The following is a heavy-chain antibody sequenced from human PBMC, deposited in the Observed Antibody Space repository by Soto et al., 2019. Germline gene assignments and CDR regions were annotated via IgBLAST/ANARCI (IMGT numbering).Heavy chain of an antibody. CDR1: GYTFTSYY. CDR3: ARDFSAGYYDSSGYYEFGY. D-gene: IGHD3-22*01. Sequence: ASVKVSCKASGYTFTSYYMHWVRQAPGQGLEWMGIINPSGGSTSYAQKFQGRVTMTRDTSTSTVYMELSSLRSEDTAVYYCARDFSAGYYDSSGYYEFGYWGQGTLVTVSS. CDR2: INPSGGST. V-gene: IGHV1-46*01. J-gene: IGHJ4*02.